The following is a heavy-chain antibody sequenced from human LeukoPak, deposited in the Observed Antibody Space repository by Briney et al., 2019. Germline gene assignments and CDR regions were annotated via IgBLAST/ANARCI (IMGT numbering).Heavy chain of an antibody. CDR2: IRSKAYGGTT. CDR1: GFTFGDYA. V-gene: IGHV3-49*04. J-gene: IGHJ4*02. Sequence: GGSLRLSCTASGFTFGDYAMSWVRQAPGKGLEWVGFIRSKAYGGTTEYAASVKGRFTISRDDSKSIAYLQMNSLKTEDTAVYYCSLVAATHALDYWGQGTLVTVSS. CDR3: SLVAATHALDY. D-gene: IGHD2-15*01.